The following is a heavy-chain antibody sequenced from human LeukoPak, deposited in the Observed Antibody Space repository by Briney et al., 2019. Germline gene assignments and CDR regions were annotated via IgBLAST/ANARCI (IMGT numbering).Heavy chain of an antibody. Sequence: PGGSLRLSCAASGFTFSTYWMSWVRQAPGKGLEWVANIKEDGSEKYYVDSVKGRFTISRDNAKNSLYLQMNSPRAEDTAVYYCARSYYASGSYYWVHYFDYWGQGTLVTVSS. D-gene: IGHD3-10*01. J-gene: IGHJ4*02. CDR1: GFTFSTYW. V-gene: IGHV3-7*01. CDR2: IKEDGSEK. CDR3: ARSYYASGSYYWVHYFDY.